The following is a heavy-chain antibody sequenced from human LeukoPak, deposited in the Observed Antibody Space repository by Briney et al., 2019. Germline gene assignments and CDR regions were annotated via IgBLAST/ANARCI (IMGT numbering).Heavy chain of an antibody. CDR1: GGSFSGYY. CDR3: ARQTPAETNRYTFQDV. Sequence: SETLSLTCAVYGGSFSGYYWSWIRQPPGKGLEWIGYIYYSGSTNYNPSLKSRVTISVDTSKNQFSLKLSSVTAADTAAYFCARQTPAETNRYTFQDVWGLGTTVIVSS. D-gene: IGHD3-16*02. CDR2: IYYSGST. V-gene: IGHV4-59*01. J-gene: IGHJ6*02.